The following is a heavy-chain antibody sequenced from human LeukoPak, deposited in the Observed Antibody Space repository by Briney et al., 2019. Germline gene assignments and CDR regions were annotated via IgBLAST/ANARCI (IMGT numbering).Heavy chain of an antibody. D-gene: IGHD3-3*01. CDR2: IHYSGST. V-gene: IGHV4-59*01. CDR3: ARGGFLEWFDY. CDR1: GGSINSYY. Sequence: PSETLSLTCTVSGGSINSYYWSWIRQPPGRGLEWVGSIHYSGSTSYNPSLRSRVTISVDKSKNQFFLKLSSVTATDTAVYYCARGGFLEWFDYWGQGTLVTVSS. J-gene: IGHJ4*02.